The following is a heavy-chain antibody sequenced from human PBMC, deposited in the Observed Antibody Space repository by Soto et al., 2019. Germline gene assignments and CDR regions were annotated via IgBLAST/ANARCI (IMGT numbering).Heavy chain of an antibody. J-gene: IGHJ6*02. CDR1: GFTFNDYD. V-gene: IGHV3-30*04. CDR3: ARGEQWLITIYYYYGVDV. Sequence: GGSLRLSCAASGFTFNDYDMHWVRQPPGKGLEWVAIISYDGRNTYYADSVKGRFIISRDNSKNTLYLQMNSLGAEDTAVYYCARGEQWLITIYYYYGVDVWGQGTTVTVSS. CDR2: ISYDGRNT. D-gene: IGHD6-19*01.